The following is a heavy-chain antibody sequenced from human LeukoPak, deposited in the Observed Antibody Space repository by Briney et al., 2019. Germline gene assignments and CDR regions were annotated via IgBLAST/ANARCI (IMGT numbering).Heavy chain of an antibody. J-gene: IGHJ4*02. CDR2: ISGSGGST. CDR3: AKKSTTVITYYFDY. Sequence: GGSLRLSCAASGFTVSSNYMSWVRQAPGKGLEWVSGISGSGGSTYYADSVKGRFTISRDNSKNTLYLQMNSLRAEDTAVYYCAKKSTTVITYYFDYWGQGTLVTVSS. D-gene: IGHD4-11*01. CDR1: GFTVSSNY. V-gene: IGHV3-23*01.